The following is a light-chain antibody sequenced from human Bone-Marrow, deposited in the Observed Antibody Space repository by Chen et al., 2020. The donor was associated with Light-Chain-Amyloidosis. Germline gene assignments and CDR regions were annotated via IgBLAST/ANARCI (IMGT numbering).Light chain of an antibody. CDR3: SSYSIASALV. V-gene: IGLV2-14*01. J-gene: IGLJ1*01. CDR1: SSDVGGDNH. CDR2: EGT. Sequence: QSALTQPASVSGSPGQSITISCTGTSSDVGGDNHVSWYQQPPDKAPKLMIYEGTNRPSWVPDRCSGSKSDNTASLTIAGFQPEDEADYVCSSYSIASALVFGSGTRVTVL.